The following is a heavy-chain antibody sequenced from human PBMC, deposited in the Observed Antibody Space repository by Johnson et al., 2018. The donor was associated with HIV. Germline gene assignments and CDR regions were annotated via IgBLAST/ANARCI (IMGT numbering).Heavy chain of an antibody. D-gene: IGHD4-17*01. V-gene: IGHV3-11*04. J-gene: IGHJ3*02. CDR1: GFTFSDYY. CDR3: AQEGPLTVTTVMDAFDI. CDR2: ISSSGSTI. Sequence: QVQLVESGGGMIRPGGSLRLSCAASGFTFSDYYMSWIRQAPGKGLEWVSYISSSGSTIYYADSVKGRFTISRDNSKNTLYLQMNSLRAEDTAVYYCAQEGPLTVTTVMDAFDIGGQGTMVTISS.